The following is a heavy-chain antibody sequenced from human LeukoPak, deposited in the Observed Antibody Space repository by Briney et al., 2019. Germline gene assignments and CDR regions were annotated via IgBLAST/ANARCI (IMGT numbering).Heavy chain of an antibody. V-gene: IGHV1-8*01. CDR3: AKVIQWLISLFDY. CDR2: MNPNSGNT. J-gene: IGHJ4*02. D-gene: IGHD6-19*01. CDR1: GCTFTSYD. Sequence: GASVKVSCKASGCTFTSYDINWVRQATGQGLEWMGWMNPNSGNTGYAQKFQGRVTMTRNTSISTAYMELSSLRSEDTAVYYCAKVIQWLISLFDYWGQGTLVTVSS.